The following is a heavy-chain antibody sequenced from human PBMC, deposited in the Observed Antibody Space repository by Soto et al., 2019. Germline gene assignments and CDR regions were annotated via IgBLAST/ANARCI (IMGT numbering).Heavy chain of an antibody. CDR3: ANADSGYDWYVDY. D-gene: IGHD5-12*01. V-gene: IGHV3-30*18. CDR1: GFTFSSYG. Sequence: QVQLVESGGGVVQPGRSLRLSCAASGFTFSSYGMHWVRQAPGKGLEWVAVISYDGSNKYYADSVKGRFTISRDNSNNSLYLQMSSLRAEYTGVYYCANADSGYDWYVDYWGQGPLVTVSS. J-gene: IGHJ4*02. CDR2: ISYDGSNK.